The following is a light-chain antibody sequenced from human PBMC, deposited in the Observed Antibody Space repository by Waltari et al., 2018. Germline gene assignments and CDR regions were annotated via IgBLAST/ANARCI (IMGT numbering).Light chain of an antibody. CDR3: QQYNRWPPIT. V-gene: IGKV3-15*01. Sequence: EVVMTQSPATLSLFPGERATLSCRASQSIVSNLARYQQKPAQAPRLLIYEASTRATGISARFRGSGSGAEFTLTISSLQSEDSAVYYCQQYNRWPPITFGQGTRLEIK. CDR1: QSIVSN. CDR2: EAS. J-gene: IGKJ5*01.